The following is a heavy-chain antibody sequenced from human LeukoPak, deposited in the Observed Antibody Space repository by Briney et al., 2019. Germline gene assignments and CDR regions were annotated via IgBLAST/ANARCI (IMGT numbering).Heavy chain of an antibody. V-gene: IGHV3-15*01. J-gene: IGHJ4*02. CDR3: TTWSSQFDY. CDR1: GFTFSDTW. D-gene: IGHD6-6*01. Sequence: GGSLRLSCAASGFTFSDTWMTWVRQAPGKGLECVGFIQSKTGGGTADSATPVKGRFTVSRDDSKNTLYLQMNSLKTEDTAVYYCTTWSSQFDYWGQGTLVTVSS. CDR2: IQSKTGGGTA.